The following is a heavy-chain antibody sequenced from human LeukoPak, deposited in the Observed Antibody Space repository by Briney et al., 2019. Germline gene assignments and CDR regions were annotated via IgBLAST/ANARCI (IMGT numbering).Heavy chain of an antibody. D-gene: IGHD2-21*02. CDR1: GFTFSNAW. J-gene: IGHJ4*02. CDR3: TTEGGPYCGGDCYFFDY. Sequence: GGSLRLSCAASGFTFSNAWMSWVRQAPGKGLEWVGRIKSKTDGGTTDYAAPVKGRFTISRDDSKNTLYLQMNSLKTEDTAVYYCTTEGGPYCGGDCYFFDYWGQGTLVTVFS. CDR2: IKSKTDGGTT. V-gene: IGHV3-15*01.